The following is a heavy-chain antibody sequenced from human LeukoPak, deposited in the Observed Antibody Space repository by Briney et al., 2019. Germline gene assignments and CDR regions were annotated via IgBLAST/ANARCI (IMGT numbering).Heavy chain of an antibody. CDR1: GGTFSSYA. CDR2: IIPILGIA. V-gene: IGHV1-69*04. D-gene: IGHD6-19*01. Sequence: ASVKVSCKASGGTFSSYAISWVRQAPGQGLEWMGRIIPILGIANYAQKFQGRVTITADKSTSTAYMELSSLRSEDTAVYYCARDLYTVAGTGVYFQHWGQGTLVTVSS. J-gene: IGHJ1*01. CDR3: ARDLYTVAGTGVYFQH.